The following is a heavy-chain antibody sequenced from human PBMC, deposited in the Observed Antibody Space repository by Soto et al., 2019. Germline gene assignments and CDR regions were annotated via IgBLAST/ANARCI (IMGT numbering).Heavy chain of an antibody. D-gene: IGHD6-13*01. V-gene: IGHV1-3*01. Sequence: GASVKVSCKASGYIFTSYAMHWVRQAPGQRLEWMGWINAGNGNTKYSQKFQGRVTITRDTSASTAYMELSSLRSEDTAVYYCARDYPGGTGYSSSWYADYYYYYYMDVWGKGTTVTVSS. CDR3: ARDYPGGTGYSSSWYADYYYYYYMDV. CDR1: GYIFTSYA. J-gene: IGHJ6*03. CDR2: INAGNGNT.